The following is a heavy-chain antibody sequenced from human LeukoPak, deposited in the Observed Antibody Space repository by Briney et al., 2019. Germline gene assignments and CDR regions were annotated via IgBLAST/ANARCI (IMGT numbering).Heavy chain of an antibody. D-gene: IGHD3-3*01. CDR1: GFTFSSNA. V-gene: IGHV3-23*01. CDR2: ISGSGGST. Sequence: GGSLSLSCAASGFTFSSNAMSWDRQAPGKGLEWVSVISGSGGSTYYADSVKGRFTISRDNSKNTLYLQMNSLRAEDTAVYYCAKGCDFWSGYYDYWGQGTLVTVSS. CDR3: AKGCDFWSGYYDY. J-gene: IGHJ4*02.